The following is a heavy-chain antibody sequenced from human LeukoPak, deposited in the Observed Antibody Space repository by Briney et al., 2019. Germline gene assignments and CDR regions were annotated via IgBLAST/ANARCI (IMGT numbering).Heavy chain of an antibody. CDR2: IHRGGTT. CDR1: GFTVSSNY. V-gene: IGHV3-53*01. D-gene: IGHD3-10*01. J-gene: IGHJ4*02. CDR3: ARDGYSGSGSLFDY. Sequence: GSLRLSCAASGFTVSSNYMNWVRQAPGKGLEWVSVIHRGGTTYYADSVKGRFTISRDNSKNTLYLQMNSLRAEDTAVYYCARDGYSGSGSLFDYWGQGTLVTVSS.